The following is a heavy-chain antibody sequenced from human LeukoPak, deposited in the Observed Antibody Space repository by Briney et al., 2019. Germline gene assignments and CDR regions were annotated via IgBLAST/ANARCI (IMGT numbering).Heavy chain of an antibody. Sequence: GGSLRLSCAPSGFTFSSYAMSWVRQAPGKGLEWVSAISGSGGSTYYADSVKGRFTTSRDNSKNTLYLQMNSLRAEDTAVYYCAKAPAATPNWFDPWGQGTLVTVSS. V-gene: IGHV3-23*01. CDR2: ISGSGGST. CDR1: GFTFSSYA. J-gene: IGHJ5*02. CDR3: AKAPAATPNWFDP. D-gene: IGHD2-2*01.